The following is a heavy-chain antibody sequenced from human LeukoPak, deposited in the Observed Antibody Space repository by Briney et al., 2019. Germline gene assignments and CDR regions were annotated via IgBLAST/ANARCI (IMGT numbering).Heavy chain of an antibody. CDR1: GGTFSSYA. D-gene: IGHD3-22*01. CDR3: ATDYYDSNGYYL. Sequence: ASVKVSCKASGGTFSSYAISWVRQAPGQGLEWMGRIIPIFGTANYAQKFQGRVTITTDESTSTAYMELSSLRSEDTAVYYCATDYYDSNGYYLWGQGTLVTVSS. V-gene: IGHV1-69*05. J-gene: IGHJ4*02. CDR2: IIPIFGTA.